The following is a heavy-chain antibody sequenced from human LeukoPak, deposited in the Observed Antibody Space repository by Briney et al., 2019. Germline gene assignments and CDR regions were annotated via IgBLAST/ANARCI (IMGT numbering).Heavy chain of an antibody. CDR1: GYTFTSYY. J-gene: IGHJ4*02. Sequence: ASVKVSCKASGYTFTSYYMHWVRQAPGQGLEWMGWINPNSGGTNYAQKFQGRVTMTRDTSISTAYMELSRLRSDDTAVYYCARDPTLWRYGVGPYYFDYWGQGTLVTVSS. CDR3: ARDPTLWRYGVGPYYFDY. D-gene: IGHD4/OR15-4a*01. CDR2: INPNSGGT. V-gene: IGHV1-2*02.